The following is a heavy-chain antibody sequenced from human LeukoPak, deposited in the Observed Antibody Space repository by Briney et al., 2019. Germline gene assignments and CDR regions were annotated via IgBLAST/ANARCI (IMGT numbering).Heavy chain of an antibody. V-gene: IGHV4-59*08. Sequence: SETLSLTCTVSGGSISSYDWSWIRQPPGKGLEWVGYIYYGGSTNYNPSLKSRVTISVDTSKNQFSLKLSSVTAAGTAVYYCARGATTYDYWGQGTLVTVSS. J-gene: IGHJ4*02. CDR2: IYYGGST. D-gene: IGHD1-26*01. CDR3: ARGATTYDY. CDR1: GGSISSYD.